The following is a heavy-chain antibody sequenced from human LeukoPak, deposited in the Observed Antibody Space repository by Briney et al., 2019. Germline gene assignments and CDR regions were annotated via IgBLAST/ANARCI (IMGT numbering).Heavy chain of an antibody. D-gene: IGHD4-17*01. Sequence: GGSLRLSCAASGFIFSKYDMRWVRQVTGKGLEWVSGIDREGVTYYSGSVKGRFTSSRENAKNSLDLQMNTLRAGDTGVYYCARENLEYGDYAIDYWGQGVLVIVSS. CDR2: IDREGVT. CDR3: ARENLEYGDYAIDY. V-gene: IGHV3-13*01. J-gene: IGHJ4*02. CDR1: GFIFSKYD.